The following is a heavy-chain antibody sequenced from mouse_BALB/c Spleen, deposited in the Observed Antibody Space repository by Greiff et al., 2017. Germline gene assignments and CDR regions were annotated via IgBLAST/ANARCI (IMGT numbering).Heavy chain of an antibody. CDR2: IYPGDGDT. CDR1: GYAFSSSW. V-gene: IGHV1-82*01. Sequence: QVQLQQSGPELVKPGASVKISCKASGYAFSSSWMNWVKQRPGQGLEWIGRIYPGDGDTNYNGKFKGKATLTADKSSSTAYMQLSSLTSVDSAVYFCALNGFAYWGQGTLVTVSA. CDR3: ALNGFAY. D-gene: IGHD1-1*01. J-gene: IGHJ3*01.